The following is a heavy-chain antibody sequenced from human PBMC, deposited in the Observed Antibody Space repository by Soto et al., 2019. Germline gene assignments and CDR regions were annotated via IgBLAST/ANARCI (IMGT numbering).Heavy chain of an antibody. Sequence: EVQLVESGGGLVQPGRSLRLSCAASGFTFDDYAMNWVRQAPGKGLEWVSGISWNSGSIGYADSVKGRFTISRDNGNNSLYLQITSLRAGDTALYYCAKAINRALGGEVSSHLSYFGQGTLVTFSS. D-gene: IGHD3-16*02. J-gene: IGHJ4*02. CDR2: ISWNSGSI. CDR1: GFTFDDYA. CDR3: AKAINRALGGEVSSHLSY. V-gene: IGHV3-9*01.